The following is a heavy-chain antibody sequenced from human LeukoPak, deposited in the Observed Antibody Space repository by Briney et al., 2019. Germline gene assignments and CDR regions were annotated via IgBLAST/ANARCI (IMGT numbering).Heavy chain of an antibody. CDR1: GFTFSSYG. CDR3: ARGDSSGYFGVVDY. D-gene: IGHD3-22*01. J-gene: IGHJ4*02. V-gene: IGHV3-23*01. Sequence: GGSLRLSCAASGFTFSSYGMSWVRQAPGKGLEWVSAISGSGGSTYYADSVKGRFTISRDNSKNTLYLQMNSLRAEDTAVYYCARGDSSGYFGVVDYWGQGTLVTVSS. CDR2: ISGSGGST.